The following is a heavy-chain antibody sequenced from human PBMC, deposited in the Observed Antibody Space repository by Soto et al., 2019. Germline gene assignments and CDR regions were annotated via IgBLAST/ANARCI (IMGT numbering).Heavy chain of an antibody. D-gene: IGHD6-19*01. J-gene: IGHJ4*02. Sequence: QVQLVQSGAEVKKPGASVKVSCKASGYTFTSYGISWVRQAPGQGLEWMGWISAYNGNTIYAQEIQGRVTMTTDTSTSTADMELRSLISDATAVYYCASLIGSGWYSVGYWGQGPLVTVSS. CDR2: ISAYNGNT. V-gene: IGHV1-18*01. CDR1: GYTFTSYG. CDR3: ASLIGSGWYSVGY.